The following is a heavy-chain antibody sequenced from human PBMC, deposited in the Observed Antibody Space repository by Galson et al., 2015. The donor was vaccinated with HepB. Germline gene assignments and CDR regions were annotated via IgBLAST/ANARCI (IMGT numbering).Heavy chain of an antibody. Sequence: SLRLSCAASGFTVSNNYMSWVRQAPGKGLEWVSLIYSGGTTYYADSVKGRFTVSRDNSENTLFLQMNSLRAEDTAVYYCATDYDTPGYFKSWGQGTLVTVSS. CDR1: GFTVSNNY. J-gene: IGHJ1*01. D-gene: IGHD3-22*01. CDR3: ATDYDTPGYFKS. CDR2: IYSGGTT. V-gene: IGHV3-53*01.